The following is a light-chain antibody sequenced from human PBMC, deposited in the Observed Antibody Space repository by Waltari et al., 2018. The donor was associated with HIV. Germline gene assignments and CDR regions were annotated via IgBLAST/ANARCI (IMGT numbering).Light chain of an antibody. J-gene: IGLJ3*02. Sequence: QSVLTQPPSASGAPGQRVTISCSGSRSNIGSNPVSWYQQLPGTAPKILISSNSRRPSGVPDRFSCSKSGSSASLAISGLQSEDESQYFCGAWDGSLKGFMFGGGTQLTVL. CDR2: SNS. V-gene: IGLV1-44*01. CDR1: RSNIGSNP. CDR3: GAWDGSLKGFM.